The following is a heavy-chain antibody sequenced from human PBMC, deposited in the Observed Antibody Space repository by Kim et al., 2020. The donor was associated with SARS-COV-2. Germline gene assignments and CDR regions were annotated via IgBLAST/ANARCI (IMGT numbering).Heavy chain of an antibody. CDR3: ARDREWELLGGFDY. D-gene: IGHD1-26*01. V-gene: IGHV3-21*01. J-gene: IGHJ4*02. Sequence: AESVKGRFTISRDNAKNSLYLQMNSLRAEDTAVYYCARDREWELLGGFDYWGQGTLVTVSS.